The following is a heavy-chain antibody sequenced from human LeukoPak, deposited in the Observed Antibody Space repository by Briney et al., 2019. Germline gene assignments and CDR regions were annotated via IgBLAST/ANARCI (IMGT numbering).Heavy chain of an antibody. CDR3: ARDLTTAVVIAIEGGHDAFDI. J-gene: IGHJ3*02. CDR1: GFTFSSYS. Sequence: TGGSLRLSCAASGFTFSSYSMNWVRQAPGKGLEWVSSISSSSSYIYYADSVKGRFTISRDNAKNSLYLQMNSLRAEDTAVYYCARDLTTAVVIAIEGGHDAFDIWGQGTMVTVSS. CDR2: ISSSSSYI. D-gene: IGHD2-21*01. V-gene: IGHV3-21*01.